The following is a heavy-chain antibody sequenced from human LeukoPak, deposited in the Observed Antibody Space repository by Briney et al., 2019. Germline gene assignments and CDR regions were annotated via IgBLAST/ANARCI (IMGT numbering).Heavy chain of an antibody. J-gene: IGHJ3*02. CDR2: MNPNSGNT. V-gene: IGHV1-8*01. D-gene: IGHD3-10*01. CDR1: RYTFTSND. CDR3: ARDRFINDAFDI. Sequence: ASVKVSCKASRYTFTSNDINWVRQATGQGLEWMGWMNPNSGNTGYAQKFQGRVTMTRNTSISTAYMELRSLRSDDTAVYYCARDRFINDAFDIWGQGTMVTVSS.